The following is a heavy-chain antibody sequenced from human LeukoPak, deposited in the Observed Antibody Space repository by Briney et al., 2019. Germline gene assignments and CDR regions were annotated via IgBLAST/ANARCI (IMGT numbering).Heavy chain of an antibody. CDR1: GDTLTSNF. J-gene: IGHJ3*02. CDR3: ARDQDWNYAFDI. V-gene: IGHV1-46*01. Sequence: ASVKVSCKASGDTLTSNFIHWVRQAPGQGLEWMGIINPSGGSTSYAQKFQGRVTMTRDTSTSTVYMELSSLRSEDTAVYYCARDQDWNYAFDIWGQGTMVTVSS. D-gene: IGHD1-7*01. CDR2: INPSGGST.